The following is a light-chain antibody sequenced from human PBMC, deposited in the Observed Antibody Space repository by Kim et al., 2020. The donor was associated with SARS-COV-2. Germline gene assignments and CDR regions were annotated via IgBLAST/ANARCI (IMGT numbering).Light chain of an antibody. CDR1: SSNIGSNT. Sequence: GQRVTISCSGSSSNIGSNTVDWYQQLPGTAPKLLIYSNNQRPSGVPDRFSGSKSGTSASLAISGLQSEDEADYSCAAWDDSLNGYVFGTGTQLTVL. CDR2: SNN. V-gene: IGLV1-44*01. CDR3: AAWDDSLNGYV. J-gene: IGLJ1*01.